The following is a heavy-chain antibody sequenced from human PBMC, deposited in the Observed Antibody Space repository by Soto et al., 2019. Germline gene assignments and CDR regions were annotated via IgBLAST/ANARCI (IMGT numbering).Heavy chain of an antibody. J-gene: IGHJ6*02. CDR3: ARDGRAFSIFGETMDV. V-gene: IGHV1-18*01. Sequence: ASVKVSCKTSGSTFTNYAINWVRQAPGQGLQWMGWISAYSGDTKYAQRFQDRLTVTTDPSTTTAYMGLRSLRSDDTAVYYCARDGRAFSIFGETMDVWGQGTTVTVSS. D-gene: IGHD3-3*01. CDR2: ISAYSGDT. CDR1: GSTFTNYA.